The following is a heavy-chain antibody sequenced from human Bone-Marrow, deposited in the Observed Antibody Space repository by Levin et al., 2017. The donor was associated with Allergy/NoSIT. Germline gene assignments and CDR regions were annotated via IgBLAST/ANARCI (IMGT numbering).Heavy chain of an antibody. CDR2: ITSSGSTI. D-gene: IGHD5-18*01. J-gene: IGHJ6*02. Sequence: GESLKISCAASGFTFSDYHMSWIRQAPGKGLEWVSYITSSGSTIYYADSVKGRFTISRDDAKNSLYLQMNSLRVEDTALYYCARDTAMVTYVDGMDVWGQGTTVTVSS. CDR1: GFTFSDYH. V-gene: IGHV3-11*01. CDR3: ARDTAMVTYVDGMDV.